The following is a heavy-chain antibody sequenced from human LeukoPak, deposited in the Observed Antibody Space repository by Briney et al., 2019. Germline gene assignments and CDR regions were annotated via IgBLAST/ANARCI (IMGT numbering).Heavy chain of an antibody. CDR2: IKEDGSDK. Sequence: GGSLRLSCAAAGFTFGNFWMAWVRRAPGKGLEWVAHIKEDGSDKKYVDSVKGRFTISRDNPKNSLYLQMNSLRAEDTAVYYCARDIGYHTFDYWGQGGLVTVSS. D-gene: IGHD5-12*01. CDR1: GFTFGNFW. J-gene: IGHJ4*02. V-gene: IGHV3-7*05. CDR3: ARDIGYHTFDY.